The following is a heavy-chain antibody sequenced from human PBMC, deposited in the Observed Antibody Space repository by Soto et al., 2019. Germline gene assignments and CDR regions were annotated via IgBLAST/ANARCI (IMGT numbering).Heavy chain of an antibody. CDR2: TYYRSKWYN. Sequence: SQTLSLTCAISGDSVSSNSAAWNWIRQSPSRNLEWLGRTYYRSKWYNDYAVSVKSRITINPDTSKNQCSLQLNSVTPEDTAVYYCARIVVVPAATYPDYYYYGMDVWGQGTTVTVSS. D-gene: IGHD2-2*01. V-gene: IGHV6-1*01. CDR1: GDSVSSNSAA. J-gene: IGHJ6*02. CDR3: ARIVVVPAATYPDYYYYGMDV.